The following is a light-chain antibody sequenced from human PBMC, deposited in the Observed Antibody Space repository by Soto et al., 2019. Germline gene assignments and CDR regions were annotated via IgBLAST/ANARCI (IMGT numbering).Light chain of an antibody. CDR1: SSNIGTNT. CDR2: SNN. J-gene: IGLJ2*01. CDR3: AAWDDSLNGLV. Sequence: QAVVTQPPSASGTPGQRVSISCSGSSSNIGTNTVNWYQQLPGTAPKVLIHSNNQRPSGGPDRFSGSKSGTSASLAISGLQSEDEADYYCAAWDDSLNGLVFGGGTKLTVL. V-gene: IGLV1-44*01.